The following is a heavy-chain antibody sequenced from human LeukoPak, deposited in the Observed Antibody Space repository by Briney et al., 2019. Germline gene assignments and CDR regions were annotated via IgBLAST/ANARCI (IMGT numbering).Heavy chain of an antibody. D-gene: IGHD2-2*01. V-gene: IGHV3-21*01. Sequence: PGGSLRLSRAASGFTFSSYSMNWVRQAPGKGLEWVSSISSSSSYIYYADSVKGRFTISRDNAKNSLYLQMNSLRAEDTAVYYCARDIVVVPAAINYYYYGMDVWGKGTTVTVSS. J-gene: IGHJ6*04. CDR3: ARDIVVVPAAINYYYYGMDV. CDR2: ISSSSSYI. CDR1: GFTFSSYS.